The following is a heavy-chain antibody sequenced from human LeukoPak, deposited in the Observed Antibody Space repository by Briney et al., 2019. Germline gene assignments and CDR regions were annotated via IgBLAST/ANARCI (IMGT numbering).Heavy chain of an antibody. D-gene: IGHD1-1*01. Sequence: PGRSLRLSCAASGFTFSSYAMHWVRQAPGKGLEWVAVISYDGSNKYYADSVKGRFTISRDDSKSTLYLQMNSLRPEDTAVYYCAKDQGTGNMYYWGQGTLVTVSS. V-gene: IGHV3-30-3*01. J-gene: IGHJ4*02. CDR1: GFTFSSYA. CDR3: AKDQGTGNMYY. CDR2: ISYDGSNK.